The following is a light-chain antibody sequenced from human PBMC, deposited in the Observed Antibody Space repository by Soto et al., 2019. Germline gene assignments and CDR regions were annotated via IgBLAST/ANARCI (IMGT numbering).Light chain of an antibody. CDR1: QSVSGSY. V-gene: IGKV3-20*01. CDR2: GAS. J-gene: IGKJ4*01. Sequence: EIVLTQSPGTLSLSPEERATLSCRASQSVSGSYLAWYQQKPGQAPRLLIYGASSRATGIPDRFSGSGSGTDFTLTISRLEPEDFAVYYCQQDGSSRPTFGGGTKVEIK. CDR3: QQDGSSRPT.